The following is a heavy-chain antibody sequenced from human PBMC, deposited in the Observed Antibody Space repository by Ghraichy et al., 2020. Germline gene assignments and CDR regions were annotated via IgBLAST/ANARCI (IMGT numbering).Heavy chain of an antibody. CDR1: GFTFSSYS. V-gene: IGHV3-21*01. J-gene: IGHJ5*02. D-gene: IGHD3-9*01. Sequence: GGSLRLSCAASGFTFSSYSMNWVRQAPGKGLEWVSSITSSSYIYYADSVKGRFTISRDTAKNSLYLQMNSLRAEDTAVYYCARGYYDILTGYYDRWFDPWGQGTLVTVSS. CDR3: ARGYYDILTGYYDRWFDP. CDR2: ITSSSYI.